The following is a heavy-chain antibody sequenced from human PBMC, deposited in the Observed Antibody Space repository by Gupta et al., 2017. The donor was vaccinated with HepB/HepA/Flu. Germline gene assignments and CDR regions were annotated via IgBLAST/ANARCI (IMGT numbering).Heavy chain of an antibody. CDR1: GFTFSTYE. Sequence: EVQLVESGGDLVQPGGSLRLSCAASGFTFSTYEMSWVRQAPGKGLEWVSYISSSGSTIFYADFVKGRFTISRDNAKSSLYLQMNSLGVEDTAVYYCARRYCSSINCLFDYWGQGSLVTVSS. D-gene: IGHD2-2*01. CDR2: ISSSGSTI. J-gene: IGHJ4*02. V-gene: IGHV3-48*03. CDR3: ARRYCSSINCLFDY.